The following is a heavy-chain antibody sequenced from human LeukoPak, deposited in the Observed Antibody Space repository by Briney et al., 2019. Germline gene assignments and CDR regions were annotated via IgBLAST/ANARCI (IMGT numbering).Heavy chain of an antibody. V-gene: IGHV4-39*01. J-gene: IGHJ4*02. CDR3: ASARWYSSGWFFFDY. Sequence: SETLSLTCTVSGGSISSSSYYWGWIRQPPGKGLEWIGSIYYSGSTYYNPSLKSRVTISVDTSKNQFSLKASSVTAADTAVYYCASARWYSSGWFFFDYWGQGTLVTVSS. CDR1: GGSISSSSYY. D-gene: IGHD6-19*01. CDR2: IYYSGST.